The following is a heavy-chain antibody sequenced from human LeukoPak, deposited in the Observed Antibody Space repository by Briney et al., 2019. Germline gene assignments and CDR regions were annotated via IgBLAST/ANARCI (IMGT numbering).Heavy chain of an antibody. CDR2: ISGRGGST. Sequence: PGGSLRLSCAASGFTFSSYAMSWVRQAPGKGLEWVSAISGRGGSTYYADSVKGRFTISRDNSKNTLYLQMNSLRAEDTAVYYCAKFGVWFGDFYYYYMDVWGKGTTVTVSS. D-gene: IGHD3-10*01. J-gene: IGHJ6*03. CDR1: GFTFSSYA. CDR3: AKFGVWFGDFYYYYMDV. V-gene: IGHV3-23*01.